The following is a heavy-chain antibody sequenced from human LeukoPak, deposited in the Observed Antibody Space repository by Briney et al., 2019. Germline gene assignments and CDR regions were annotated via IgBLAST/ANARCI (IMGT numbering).Heavy chain of an antibody. J-gene: IGHJ4*02. Sequence: GGSLRLSCAASGFTFSSYSMNWVRQAPGKGLEWVSSISSSSYIYYADSVKGRFTISRDNAKNSLYLQMNSLRAEDTAVYYCAREKGYDSSGYPNNYFDYWGQGTLVTVSS. CDR2: ISSSSYI. CDR3: AREKGYDSSGYPNNYFDY. CDR1: GFTFSSYS. V-gene: IGHV3-21*01. D-gene: IGHD3-22*01.